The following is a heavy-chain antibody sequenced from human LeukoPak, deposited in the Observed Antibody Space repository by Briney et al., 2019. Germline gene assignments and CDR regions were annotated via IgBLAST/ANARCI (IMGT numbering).Heavy chain of an antibody. V-gene: IGHV1-69*13. CDR2: IIPIFGTA. Sequence: SVQVSCKASGGTFSSYAISWVRQAPGQGLEWMGGIIPIFGTANYAQKFQGRVTITADESTSTAYMELSSLRSEDTAVYYCARVRIAAAGGMDVWGQGTTVTVSS. CDR3: ARVRIAAAGGMDV. CDR1: GGTFSSYA. J-gene: IGHJ6*02. D-gene: IGHD6-13*01.